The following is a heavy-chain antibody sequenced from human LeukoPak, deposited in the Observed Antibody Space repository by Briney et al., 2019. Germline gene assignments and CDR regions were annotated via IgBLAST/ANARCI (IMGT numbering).Heavy chain of an antibody. V-gene: IGHV4-59*01. CDR2: IYYSGST. Sequence: SETPSLTCTVSGGSLSSYYWSWIRQPPGKGLEWIGYIYYSGSTNYNPSLKSRVTISVDTSKNQFSLKLSSVTAADTAVYYCARAIAVGEEFDYWGQGTLVTVSS. D-gene: IGHD6-19*01. CDR1: GGSLSSYY. CDR3: ARAIAVGEEFDY. J-gene: IGHJ4*02.